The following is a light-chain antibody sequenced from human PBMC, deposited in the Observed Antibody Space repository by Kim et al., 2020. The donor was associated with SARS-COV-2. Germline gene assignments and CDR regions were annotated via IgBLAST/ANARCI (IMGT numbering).Light chain of an antibody. CDR2: ASS. V-gene: IGKV3-20*01. Sequence: EIVLTQSPGTLSLSPGERATISCRASQSVRSSYFAWYQQKPGQAPRLLIYASSSRATGIPDRFSGSGSATDFTLTISRLEPEDFAVYYCQQYASSPWTFGQGTKVDIK. CDR1: QSVRSSY. J-gene: IGKJ1*01. CDR3: QQYASSPWT.